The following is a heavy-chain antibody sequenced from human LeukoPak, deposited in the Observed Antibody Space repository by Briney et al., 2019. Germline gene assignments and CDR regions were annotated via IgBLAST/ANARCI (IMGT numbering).Heavy chain of an antibody. Sequence: ASVKVSCKASGYTFTGYYMHWVRQATGQGLEWMGWMNPNSGNTGYAQKFQGRVTMTRNTSISTAYMELSSLRSEDTAVYYCARGRDGYNDDYWGQGTLVTVSS. V-gene: IGHV1-8*02. J-gene: IGHJ4*02. CDR1: GYTFTGYY. D-gene: IGHD5-24*01. CDR2: MNPNSGNT. CDR3: ARGRDGYNDDY.